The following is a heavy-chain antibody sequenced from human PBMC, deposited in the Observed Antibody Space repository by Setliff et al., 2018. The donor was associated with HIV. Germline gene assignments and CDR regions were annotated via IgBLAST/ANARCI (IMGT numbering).Heavy chain of an antibody. CDR3: AKGGPGSSWLGGWYDP. CDR1: GYTFSGYY. Sequence: ASVKVSCKASGYTFSGYYMHWVRQAPGQGLEWMGWINPNSGGTNNAQKFQGRVTMTRDTSINTAYMELTRIRSDDTAVYYCAKGGPGSSWLGGWYDPWGQGTLVTVSS. J-gene: IGHJ5*02. V-gene: IGHV1-2*02. CDR2: INPNSGGT. D-gene: IGHD6-13*01.